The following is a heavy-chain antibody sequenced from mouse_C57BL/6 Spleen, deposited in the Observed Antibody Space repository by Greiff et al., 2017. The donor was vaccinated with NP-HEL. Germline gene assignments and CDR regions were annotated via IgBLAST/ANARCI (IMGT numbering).Heavy chain of an antibody. Sequence: QVQLQQSGAELVRPGASVTLSCKASGYTFTDYEMHWVKQTPVHGLEWIGAIDPETGGTAYNQKFKGKAILTADKSSSTAYMELRSLTSEDSAVYYCTNPYSIRYAMDYWGQGTSVTVSS. CDR2: IDPETGGT. V-gene: IGHV1-15*01. J-gene: IGHJ4*01. CDR1: GYTFTDYE. CDR3: TNPYSIRYAMDY. D-gene: IGHD2-5*01.